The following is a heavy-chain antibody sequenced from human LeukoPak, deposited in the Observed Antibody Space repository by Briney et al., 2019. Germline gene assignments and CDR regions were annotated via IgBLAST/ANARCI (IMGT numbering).Heavy chain of an antibody. CDR1: GFTFSSYG. CDR2: ISYDGSNK. D-gene: IGHD6-13*01. V-gene: IGHV3-30*18. CDR3: AKEGEAAGLNDY. Sequence: GRSLRLSCAASGFTFSSYGMYWVRQAPGKGLEWVAVISYDGSNKYYADSVKGRFTISRDNSKNTLYLQMNSLRAEDTAVYYCAKEGEAAGLNDYWGQGTLVTVSS. J-gene: IGHJ4*02.